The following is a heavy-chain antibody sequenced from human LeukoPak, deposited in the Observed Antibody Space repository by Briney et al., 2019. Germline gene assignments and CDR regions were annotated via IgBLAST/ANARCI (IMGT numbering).Heavy chain of an antibody. Sequence: GGSLRLSCAVSGFIFRDFTLNWVRQAPGKGLEWVAFIRYDGSNKYYADSVKGRFTISRDNSKNTLYLQMNSLRAEDTAVYYCAKVAGQQLVFVDYWGQGTLVTVSS. V-gene: IGHV3-30*02. D-gene: IGHD6-13*01. CDR2: IRYDGSNK. CDR3: AKVAGQQLVFVDY. CDR1: GFIFRDFT. J-gene: IGHJ4*02.